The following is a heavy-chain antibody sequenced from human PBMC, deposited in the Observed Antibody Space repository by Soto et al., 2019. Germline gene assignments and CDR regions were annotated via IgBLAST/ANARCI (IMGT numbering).Heavy chain of an antibody. V-gene: IGHV3-48*01. CDR3: ARDLSWGSNWYYYMDV. J-gene: IGHJ6*03. D-gene: IGHD7-27*01. CDR1: GFILSDCA. Sequence: EVQLVESGGGLVQPGGSLRLSCATSGFILSDCAMNWVRQAPGKGLEWVSYISSSSSVIDYADSVKGRFSVSRDNARNSLFLQQNSLRAEDTAVYYCARDLSWGSNWYYYMDVWGKGTTVNVSS. CDR2: ISSSSSVI.